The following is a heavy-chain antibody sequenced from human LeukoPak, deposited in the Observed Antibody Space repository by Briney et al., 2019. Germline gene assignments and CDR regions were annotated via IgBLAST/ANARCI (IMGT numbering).Heavy chain of an antibody. D-gene: IGHD1-26*01. J-gene: IGHJ6*02. V-gene: IGHV3-48*03. CDR1: GFTFSSYE. CDR3: ARESGMAGLRDYYGMDV. CDR2: ISSSGSTI. Sequence: GGSLRLSCAASGFTFSSYEMNWVRQAPGKGLEWVSYISSSGSTIYYADSVKGRFTISRDNAKNSLYLQMNSLRAEDTAVCYCARESGMAGLRDYYGMDVWGQGTTVTVSS.